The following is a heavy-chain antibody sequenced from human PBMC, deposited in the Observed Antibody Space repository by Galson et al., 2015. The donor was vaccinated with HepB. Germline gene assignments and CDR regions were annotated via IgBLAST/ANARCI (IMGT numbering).Heavy chain of an antibody. V-gene: IGHV3-15*07. CDR3: ATDAGAVRLGDFDY. Sequence: SLRLSCAASGFTFSNAWMNWVRQAPGKGLEWVGRIKSKTDGGTTDYAAPVKGRFTISRDDSKNTLYLQMNSLKTEDTAVYYCATDAGAVRLGDFDYWGQGTLVTVSS. J-gene: IGHJ4*02. D-gene: IGHD3-16*01. CDR1: GFTFSNAW. CDR2: IKSKTDGGTT.